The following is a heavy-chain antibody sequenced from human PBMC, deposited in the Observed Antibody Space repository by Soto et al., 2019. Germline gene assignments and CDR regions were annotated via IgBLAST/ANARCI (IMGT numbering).Heavy chain of an antibody. J-gene: IGHJ6*02. CDR3: ARAYTGRLPRRADYYYAMDV. CDR1: GFTFSNYD. Sequence: VGSLTLSCAASGFTFSNYDMLWVRQVPGKGLEWVSAIGAAHDPYYLGSVKGRFTISRENAKNSVYLQMNGLRAGDSAVYYCARAYTGRLPRRADYYYAMDVWGQGTTVTVSS. V-gene: IGHV3-13*05. CDR2: IGAAHDP. D-gene: IGHD2-2*02.